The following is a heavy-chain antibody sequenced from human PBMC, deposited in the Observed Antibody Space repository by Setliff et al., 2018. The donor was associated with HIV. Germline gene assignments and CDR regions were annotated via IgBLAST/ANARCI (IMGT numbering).Heavy chain of an antibody. CDR3: ARDAPYTSSWLYYSYYYGLDV. Sequence: PGGSLRLSCAASGFIFNNYGMHWVRQAPGKGLEWVANIKQDGSEKYYVGSVKGRFTISRDNANNSLYLQMNSLRAEDTALYYCARDAPYTSSWLYYSYYYGLDVWGQGTTVTVSS. J-gene: IGHJ6*02. D-gene: IGHD6-13*01. CDR2: IKQDGSEK. V-gene: IGHV3-7*01. CDR1: GFIFNNYG.